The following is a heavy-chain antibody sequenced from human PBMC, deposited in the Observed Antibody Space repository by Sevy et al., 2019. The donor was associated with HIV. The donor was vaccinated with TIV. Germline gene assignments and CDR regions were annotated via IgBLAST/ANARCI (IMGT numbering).Heavy chain of an antibody. CDR2: IKTKTYGGTT. Sequence: GGSLRLSCTASGFTFSDYAMSWVRQAPGKGLEWVGFIKTKTYGGTTEYVASVKGRFIISSDDSKNIAYLQMNSLKTEDTAVYYCTRDLYGSGWFYFDYWGQGTLVTVSS. D-gene: IGHD6-19*01. CDR1: GFTFSDYA. CDR3: TRDLYGSGWFYFDY. V-gene: IGHV3-49*04. J-gene: IGHJ4*02.